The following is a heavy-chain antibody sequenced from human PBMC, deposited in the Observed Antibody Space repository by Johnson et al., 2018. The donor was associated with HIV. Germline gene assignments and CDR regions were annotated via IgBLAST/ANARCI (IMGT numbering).Heavy chain of an antibody. J-gene: IGHJ3*02. Sequence: QVQLVESGGGVVQPGGSLRLSCAASGFTFSSYGMHWVRQAPGKGLEWVAFIRYDGSNTYDADSVRGRFTISRDNAKNSLSLQMNSLRAEDTAVYYCARGLGSRSAFDIWGQGTMVTVSS. CDR1: GFTFSSYG. CDR3: ARGLGSRSAFDI. V-gene: IGHV3-30*02. CDR2: IRYDGSNT. D-gene: IGHD2-2*01.